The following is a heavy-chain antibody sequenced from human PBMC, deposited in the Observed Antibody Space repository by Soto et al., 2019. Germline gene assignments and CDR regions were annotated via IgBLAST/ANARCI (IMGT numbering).Heavy chain of an antibody. CDR2: IKQDGSEK. Sequence: GGSLRLSCAASGFTFSSYWMSWVRQAPGKGLEWVANIKQDGSEKYYVDSVKGRFTISRDNAKNSLYLQMNSLRAEDTAVYYCASTQEDYYYYLDVWGKGTTVTVSS. J-gene: IGHJ6*03. CDR3: ASTQEDYYYYLDV. V-gene: IGHV3-7*01. CDR1: GFTFSSYW.